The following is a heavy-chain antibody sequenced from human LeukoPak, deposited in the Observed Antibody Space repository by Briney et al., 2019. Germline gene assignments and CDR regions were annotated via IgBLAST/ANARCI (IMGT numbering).Heavy chain of an antibody. V-gene: IGHV3-48*03. D-gene: IGHD2-15*01. J-gene: IGHJ3*02. CDR2: ISSSGSTT. CDR3: ARDSGSGWTPAESAFDI. Sequence: GGSLRLSCAASGFTFSSYETNWVRQAPGKGLEWVSYISSSGSTTYYADSVKGRFTISRDNAKNSLYLQMNSLRAEDTAVYYCARDSGSGWTPAESAFDIWGQGTMVTVSS. CDR1: GFTFSSYE.